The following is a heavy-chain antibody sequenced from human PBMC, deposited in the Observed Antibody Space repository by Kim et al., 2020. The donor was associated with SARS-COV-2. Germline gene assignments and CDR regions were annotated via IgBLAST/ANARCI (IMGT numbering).Heavy chain of an antibody. D-gene: IGHD2-15*01. CDR1: GFSLSTSGVG. J-gene: IGHJ4*02. V-gene: IGHV2-5*02. Sequence: SCPTLVNPTQTLTLTCTFSGFSLSTSGVGVVWIRQPPGKALEWLALIYWDDDKCYSPSLKSRLTITKDTSTNQVVLTMTNMDPVDTGTYYFAHPTATGDYWGQGTLVTVSS. CDR3: AHPTATGDY. CDR2: IYWDDDK.